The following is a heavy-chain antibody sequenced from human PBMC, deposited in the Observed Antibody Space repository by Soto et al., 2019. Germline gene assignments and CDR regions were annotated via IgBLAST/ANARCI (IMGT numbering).Heavy chain of an antibody. Sequence: SETLSLTCTVSGGSISDYYWSWIRQPPGKGLEWIGDIYYSGSTNYNPSLQSRVTLSVDTSKNQLSLKLTSVTAADTAVCYCARDLDAAARTAGYGMDVWGQGTTVTVSS. V-gene: IGHV4-59*01. CDR3: ARDLDAAARTAGYGMDV. J-gene: IGHJ6*02. CDR2: IYYSGST. D-gene: IGHD6-13*01. CDR1: GGSISDYY.